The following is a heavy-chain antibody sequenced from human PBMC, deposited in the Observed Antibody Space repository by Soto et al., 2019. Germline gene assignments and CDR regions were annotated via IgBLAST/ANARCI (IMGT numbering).Heavy chain of an antibody. D-gene: IGHD3-10*01. CDR1: GGSISSSSYY. J-gene: IGHJ4*02. CDR3: ARPGGGINGGGFDY. V-gene: IGHV4-39*01. Sequence: PSETLSLTCTVSGGSISSSSYYWGWIRQPPGKGLEWIGSTYYSGSTYYNPSLKSRVTISVDTSKNQFSLKLSSVTAADTAVYYCARPGGGINGGGFDYWGQGTLVTVSS. CDR2: TYYSGST.